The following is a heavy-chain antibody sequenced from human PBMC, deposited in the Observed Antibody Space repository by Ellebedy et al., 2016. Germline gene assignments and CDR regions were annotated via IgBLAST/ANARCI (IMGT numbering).Heavy chain of an antibody. Sequence: GGSLRLSCAASGFTFSSYGMHWVRQAPGKGLEWVAVISYGGSNKNYAGSVKGRFTISRDDSKNTLSLQMNSLRAEDTAVYYCARESGITETNALVDCWGQGILVIVSS. CDR3: ARESGITETNALVDC. D-gene: IGHD1-7*01. CDR1: GFTFSSYG. V-gene: IGHV3-30*03. CDR2: ISYGGSNK. J-gene: IGHJ4*02.